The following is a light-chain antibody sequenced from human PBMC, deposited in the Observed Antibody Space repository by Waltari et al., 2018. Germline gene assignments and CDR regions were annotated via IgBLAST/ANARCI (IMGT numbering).Light chain of an antibody. CDR1: SSDVGGYNY. Sequence: QSALTQPRSVSGSPAQSVTIPCTGTSSDVGGYNYASLYQQHPGKAPKLMIYDVSQRPSGVPDRFSGSKSGNTASLTISGLQAEDEADYYCCSYAGSYTFVVFGGGTKLTVL. V-gene: IGLV2-11*01. CDR2: DVS. J-gene: IGLJ2*01. CDR3: CSYAGSYTFVV.